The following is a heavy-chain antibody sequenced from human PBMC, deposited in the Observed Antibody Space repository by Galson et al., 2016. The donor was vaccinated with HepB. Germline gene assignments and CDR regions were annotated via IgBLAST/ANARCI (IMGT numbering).Heavy chain of an antibody. V-gene: IGHV3-11*06. D-gene: IGHD2-15*01. Sequence: SLRLSCAASGFAISDYYMYWIRQAPGKGLEWVSYISGSSHYISNADSVKGRFTVSRDNAKNSLYLQMDSLRVEDTALYYCARDSCSGGSCYRVSQWGQGTLVVVSS. CDR1: GFAISDYY. CDR2: ISGSSHYI. CDR3: ARDSCSGGSCYRVSQ. J-gene: IGHJ4*02.